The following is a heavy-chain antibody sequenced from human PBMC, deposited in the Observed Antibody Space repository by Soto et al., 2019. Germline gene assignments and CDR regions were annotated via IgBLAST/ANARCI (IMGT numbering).Heavy chain of an antibody. CDR3: ARVEGYCSGGSCYGPLDLDY. Sequence: ASVKVSCKASGYTFTSYGISWVRQAPGQGLEWMGWISAYNGNTNYAQKLQGRVTMTTDTSTSTAYMELRSLRSDDTAVYYCARVEGYCSGGSCYGPLDLDYWGQGTLVTVSS. D-gene: IGHD2-15*01. J-gene: IGHJ4*02. V-gene: IGHV1-18*01. CDR1: GYTFTSYG. CDR2: ISAYNGNT.